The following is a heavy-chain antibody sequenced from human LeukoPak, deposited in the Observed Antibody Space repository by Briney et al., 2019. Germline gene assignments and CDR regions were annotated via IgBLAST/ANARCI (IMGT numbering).Heavy chain of an antibody. J-gene: IGHJ3*02. CDR2: ISAYNGNT. CDR1: GYTFTSYG. CDR3: ARDGTYYDFWSPSILDAFDI. V-gene: IGHV1-18*01. D-gene: IGHD3-3*01. Sequence: RGASVKVSCKASGYTFTSYGISWVRQAPGQGLEWMGWISAYNGNTNYAQKLQGRVTMTTDTSTSTAYMELRSLRSDDTAVYYCARDGTYYDFWSPSILDAFDIWGQGTMVTVSS.